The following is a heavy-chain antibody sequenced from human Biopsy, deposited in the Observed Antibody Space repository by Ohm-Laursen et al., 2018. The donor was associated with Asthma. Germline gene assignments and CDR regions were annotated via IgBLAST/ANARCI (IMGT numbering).Heavy chain of an antibody. CDR2: IYSSGDT. CDR1: GGSISSDDYY. V-gene: IGHV4-30-4*01. CDR3: ARDRAMISET. D-gene: IGHD3-22*01. Sequence: TLSLTCTVSGGSISSDDYYWSWIRQPPGKGLEWIAYIYSSGDTYYSPSLKSRVSISLDTSKNQFSLRLTSVTAADTAVYYCARDRAMISETWGQGTLVTVSS. J-gene: IGHJ5*02.